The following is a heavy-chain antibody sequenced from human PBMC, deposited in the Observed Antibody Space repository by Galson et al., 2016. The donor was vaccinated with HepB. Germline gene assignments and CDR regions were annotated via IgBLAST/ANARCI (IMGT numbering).Heavy chain of an antibody. CDR2: IYSGGST. V-gene: IGHV3-53*04. J-gene: IGHJ6*02. CDR1: GFTVSRNY. D-gene: IGHD3-3*01. CDR3: ARAYDFWSGRYYYGMDV. Sequence: SLRLSCAASGFTVSRNYMSWVRQAPGKGLEWVSVIYSGGSTYYADSVKGRSTISRHNSKNTLYLQMNSLRAEDTAVYYCARAYDFWSGRYYYGMDVWGQGTTVTVSS.